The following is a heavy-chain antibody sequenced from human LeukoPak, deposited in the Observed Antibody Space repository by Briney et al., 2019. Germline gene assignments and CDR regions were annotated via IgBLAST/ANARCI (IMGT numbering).Heavy chain of an antibody. D-gene: IGHD3-10*01. CDR1: GFTLSSFW. V-gene: IGHV3-7*05. Sequence: PGGSLRLSCAASGFTLSSFWMSWVRQAPGKGLEWVANIKKDEDEKYYAESVKGRFTNSRDNAKTSLYLQMNSLRAEDTAVYYCATIKVRANNYDTDGFEYWGQGPLVTVPS. CDR2: IKKDEDEK. J-gene: IGHJ4*02. CDR3: ATIKVRANNYDTDGFEY.